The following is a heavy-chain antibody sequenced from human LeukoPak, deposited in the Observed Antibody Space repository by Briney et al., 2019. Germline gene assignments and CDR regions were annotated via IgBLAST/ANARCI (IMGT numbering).Heavy chain of an antibody. D-gene: IGHD4-23*01. CDR3: ARHDYGGNSGDY. CDR1: GFTFSSYA. Sequence: TGGSLRLSCAASGFTFSSYAMNWVRQAPGKGLEWISYIGTSNTVIYYADSVKGRFTISRDNAKNSLYLQMNSLRDEDTAVYYCARHDYGGNSGDYWGQGTLVTVSS. CDR2: IGTSNTVI. J-gene: IGHJ4*02. V-gene: IGHV3-48*02.